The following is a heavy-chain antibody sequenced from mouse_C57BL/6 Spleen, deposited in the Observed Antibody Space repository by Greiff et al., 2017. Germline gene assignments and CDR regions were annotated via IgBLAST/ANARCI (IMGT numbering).Heavy chain of an antibody. J-gene: IGHJ3*01. V-gene: IGHV1-15*01. CDR2: IDPETGGT. CDR3: TRTSYYDYSWFAY. CDR1: GYTFTDYE. D-gene: IGHD2-4*01. Sequence: VKLMESGAELVRPGASVTLSCKASGYTFTDYEMHWVKQTPVHGLEWIGAIDPETGGTAYNQKFKGKAILTADKSSSTAYMELRSLTSEDSAVYYCTRTSYYDYSWFAYWGQGTLVTVSA.